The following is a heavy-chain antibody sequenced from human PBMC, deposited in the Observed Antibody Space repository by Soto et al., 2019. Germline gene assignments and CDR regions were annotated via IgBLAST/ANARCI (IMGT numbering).Heavy chain of an antibody. J-gene: IGHJ4*02. V-gene: IGHV4-61*01. CDR1: GGSVSSVKYF. D-gene: IGHD7-27*01. Sequence: PSETLSLTCNVSGGSVSSVKYFWSWIRQPPGKGLEWIAYIYNNGNTNYNPSLKSRATIPVDTSKNQCSLKLTSVTAADSAVYFCARTVMPVGNLAAFDHWGQGVLVTVSS. CDR2: IYNNGNT. CDR3: ARTVMPVGNLAAFDH.